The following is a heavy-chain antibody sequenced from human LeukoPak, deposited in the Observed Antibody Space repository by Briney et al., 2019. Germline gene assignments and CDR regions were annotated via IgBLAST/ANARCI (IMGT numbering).Heavy chain of an antibody. V-gene: IGHV3-7*01. CDR2: IKEDGSEK. CDR3: ARARYSDF. J-gene: IGHJ4*02. Sequence: GGSLRLSCVASGFTFSNYWMTWVRQAPGKGLERVANIKEDGSEKNYADSVKGRFTISRDNAKNSLYLQMNSLRGEDTAVYYCARARYSDFWGQGTLVTVSS. CDR1: GFTFSNYW.